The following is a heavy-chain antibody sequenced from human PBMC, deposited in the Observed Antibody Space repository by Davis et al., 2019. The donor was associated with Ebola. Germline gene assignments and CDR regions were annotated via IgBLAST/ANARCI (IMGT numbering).Heavy chain of an antibody. D-gene: IGHD6-19*01. CDR2: IYPDDSDT. CDR3: ARRVRSGDPGMDV. J-gene: IGHJ6*02. Sequence: PGGSLRLSCEGSGYTFTSHWIAWVRQMPGKGLEWMGIIYPDDSDTRYSQSFQGQVTISADKSISTAYLQWSSLEASDTAMYFCARRVRSGDPGMDVWGQGTTVTVSS. CDR1: GYTFTSHW. V-gene: IGHV5-51*01.